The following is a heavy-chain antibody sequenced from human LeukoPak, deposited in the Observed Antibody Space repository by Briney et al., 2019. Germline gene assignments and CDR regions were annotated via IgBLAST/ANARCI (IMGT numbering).Heavy chain of an antibody. J-gene: IGHJ6*03. Sequence: ASVKVSCKASGYTFTSYDINWVRQATGQGLEWMGWMNPNSGNTGYAQKFQGRVTITRNTSISTAYMELSSLRSEDTAVYYCARGPLPSSNYGYYYYYHMDVWGKGTTVTVSS. D-gene: IGHD4-11*01. CDR1: GYTFTSYD. CDR3: ARGPLPSSNYGYYYYYHMDV. CDR2: MNPNSGNT. V-gene: IGHV1-8*03.